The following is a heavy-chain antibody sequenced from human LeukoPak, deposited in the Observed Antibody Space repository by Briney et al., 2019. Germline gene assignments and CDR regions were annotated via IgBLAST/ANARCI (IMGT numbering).Heavy chain of an antibody. CDR1: GYTFTYYY. V-gene: IGHV1-2*02. CDR2: INPNDGDT. Sequence: ASLKFSCKASGYTFTYYYMDWVREAPGQGFEWMGWINPNDGDTNYAQKFQGRVTMTRDTSISTAHMEVSRLRSDDTAVYYCARANFLYCRRSTCLFDYWGQGTLVTVSS. CDR3: ARANFLYCRRSTCLFDY. J-gene: IGHJ4*02. D-gene: IGHD2-15*01.